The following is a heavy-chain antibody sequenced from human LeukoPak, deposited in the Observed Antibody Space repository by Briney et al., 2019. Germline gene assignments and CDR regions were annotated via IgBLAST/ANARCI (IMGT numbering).Heavy chain of an antibody. D-gene: IGHD5-24*01. J-gene: IGHJ3*02. CDR3: ARIRDGYIDAYDI. CDR1: GYTFTNYY. Sequence: ASVKLSCKASGYTFTNYYIHWVRQAPGQGLEWMGLINPGGANTNYAQNFQGRVTMTRDTSTSTVYMELSSLRSEDTAIYYCARIRDGYIDAYDIWGQGTVVTAAS. CDR2: INPGGANT. V-gene: IGHV1-46*01.